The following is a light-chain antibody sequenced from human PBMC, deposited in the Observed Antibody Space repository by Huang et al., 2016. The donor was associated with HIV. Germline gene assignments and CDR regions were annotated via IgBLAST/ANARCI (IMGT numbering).Light chain of an antibody. V-gene: IGKV3-11*01. CDR2: DTS. CDR1: QSVSSS. CDR3: QQRSNWPLFT. Sequence: EIVLTQSPATLSVSPGERATLSCKASQSVSSSLAWYQQKPGQAPRLLIYDTSNRSTGIPARFSGSESGTDVTLTISSLEPEDFAVYYCQQRSNWPLFTFGPGTKVDIK. J-gene: IGKJ3*01.